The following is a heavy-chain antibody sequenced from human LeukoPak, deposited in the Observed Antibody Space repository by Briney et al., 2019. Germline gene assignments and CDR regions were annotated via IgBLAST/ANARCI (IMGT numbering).Heavy chain of an antibody. CDR3: AKSRRQSGTYFDY. CDR2: ISSSSSYI. V-gene: IGHV3-21*04. J-gene: IGHJ4*02. D-gene: IGHD1-26*01. CDR1: GFTFRTYS. Sequence: GGSLRLSCAASGFTFRTYSMNWVRQAPGKGLEWVSCISSSSSYIHYADSVKGRFTISRDNAKNSLFLQMKSLRAEDTAVYFCAKSRRQSGTYFDYWGQGTLVTASS.